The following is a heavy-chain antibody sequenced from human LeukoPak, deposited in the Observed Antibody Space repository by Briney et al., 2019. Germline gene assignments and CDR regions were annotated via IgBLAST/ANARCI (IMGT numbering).Heavy chain of an antibody. V-gene: IGHV1-18*01. J-gene: IGHJ4*02. Sequence: GASVTVSCKASGYIFTNYGISWVRQAPGQGLEWVGWISGYNDNAHYAQKLQGRVTMTRETSTSTVYMELRSLSSDDTAIYYCARDGNDVMDYWGQGTQVTVSS. D-gene: IGHD1-1*01. CDR3: ARDGNDVMDY. CDR2: ISGYNDNA. CDR1: GYIFTNYG.